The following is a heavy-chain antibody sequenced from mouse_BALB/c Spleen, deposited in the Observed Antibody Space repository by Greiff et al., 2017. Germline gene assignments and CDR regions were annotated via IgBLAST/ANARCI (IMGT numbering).Heavy chain of an antibody. CDR3: ARVPFRLYAMDY. J-gene: IGHJ4*01. CDR2: INPSTGYT. Sequence: QVQLKESGAELAKPGASVKMSCKASGYTFTSYWMHWVKQRPGQGLEWIGYINPSTGYTEYNQKFKDKATLTADKSSSTAYMQLSSLTSEDSAVYYCARVPFRLYAMDYWGQGTSVTVSS. V-gene: IGHV1-7*01. CDR1: GYTFTSYW.